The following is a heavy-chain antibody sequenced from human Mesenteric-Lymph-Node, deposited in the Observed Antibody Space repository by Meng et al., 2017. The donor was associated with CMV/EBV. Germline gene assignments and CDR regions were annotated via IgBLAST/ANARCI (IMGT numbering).Heavy chain of an antibody. Sequence: GESLKISCAASGITFSTYAMSWVRQAPGKGLEWVSTLSGRGSSSYYADSVKGRFIISRDNSKNTLYLQMNNLRAEDTAVYYCARDPPGTSCYDYWGQGTLVTVSS. D-gene: IGHD2-2*01. J-gene: IGHJ4*02. CDR1: GITFSTYA. V-gene: IGHV3-23*01. CDR3: ARDPPGTSCYDY. CDR2: LSGRGSSS.